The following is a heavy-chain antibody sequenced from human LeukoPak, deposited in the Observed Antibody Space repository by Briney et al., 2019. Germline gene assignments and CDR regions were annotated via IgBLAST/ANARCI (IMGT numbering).Heavy chain of an antibody. CDR1: GFTFSSYE. D-gene: IGHD5-24*01. V-gene: IGHV3-48*03. CDR2: ISSSGSTI. Sequence: GGSLRLSCAASGFTFSSYEMNWVRQAPGKGLEGVSYISSSGSTIYYAESVKGRFTISRDNAKNSLYLQMNSLRAEDTAIYYCTRAEMATTYYFDSWGQGTLVTVSS. CDR3: TRAEMATTYYFDS. J-gene: IGHJ4*02.